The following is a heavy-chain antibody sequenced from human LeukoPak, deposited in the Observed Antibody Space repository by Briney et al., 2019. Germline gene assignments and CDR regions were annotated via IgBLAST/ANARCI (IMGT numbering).Heavy chain of an antibody. CDR3: ARGSYGDN. CDR1: GFTFSSYS. Sequence: GGSLRLSCAASGFTFSSYSMSWVRQAPGKGLEWVSYISSSTTTIYYADSVKGRFTIPRDNAKNSLYLQMNSLRDEDTAVYYCARGSYGDNWGQGTLVTVSS. D-gene: IGHD1-26*01. CDR2: ISSSTTTI. V-gene: IGHV3-48*02. J-gene: IGHJ4*02.